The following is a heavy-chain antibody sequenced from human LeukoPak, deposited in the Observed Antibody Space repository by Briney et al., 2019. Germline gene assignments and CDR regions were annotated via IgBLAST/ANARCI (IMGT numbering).Heavy chain of an antibody. CDR3: ARQDGYSYGSGSYIFAFDI. J-gene: IGHJ3*02. V-gene: IGHV4-38-2*01. CDR1: GYSISSGYY. Sequence: PSETLSLTCAVSGYSISSGYYWGWIRQSPGKGLEWIGSIYHSGSTYSNPSLKSRVTISVDTSKNQFSLKLSSVTAADTAVYYCARQDGYSYGSGSYIFAFDIWGQGTMVTVSS. CDR2: IYHSGST. D-gene: IGHD3-10*01.